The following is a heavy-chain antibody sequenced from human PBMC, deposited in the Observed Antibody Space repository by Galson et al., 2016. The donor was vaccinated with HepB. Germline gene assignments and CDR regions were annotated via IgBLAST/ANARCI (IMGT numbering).Heavy chain of an antibody. J-gene: IGHJ2*01. CDR1: GFILTNSG. V-gene: IGHV3-33*01. CDR3: ARDSDTSGLHWYFDL. Sequence: SLRLSCAASGFILTNSGLHWVRPAPGKGLGWVADIWSNGNNKSYADSVGGRFSVSRDQAKNTLYTQMNSLRAEDTAVYYCARDSDTSGLHWYFDLWGRGTLVTVAS. D-gene: IGHD3-22*01. CDR2: IWSNGNNK.